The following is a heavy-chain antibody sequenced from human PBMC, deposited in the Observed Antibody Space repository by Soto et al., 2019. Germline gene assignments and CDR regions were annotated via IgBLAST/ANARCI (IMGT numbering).Heavy chain of an antibody. Sequence: SLRLSCAASGFTFSSYSMNWVRQAPGKGLEWVSYISSSSSTIYYADSVKGRFTISRDNAKNSLYLQMNSLRAEDTAVYYCATFEDIVVVPAANLAFDIWGQGTMVTVSS. J-gene: IGHJ3*02. D-gene: IGHD2-2*01. CDR3: ATFEDIVVVPAANLAFDI. V-gene: IGHV3-48*01. CDR2: ISSSSSTI. CDR1: GFTFSSYS.